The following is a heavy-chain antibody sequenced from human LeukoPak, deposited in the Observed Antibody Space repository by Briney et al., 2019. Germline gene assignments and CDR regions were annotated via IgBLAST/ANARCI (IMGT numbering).Heavy chain of an antibody. Sequence: NPGGSLRLSCAASGFTFTNAWMTWVRQAPGKGLEWVGRIKSETDGGTTDYAAPMKGRFTISRDNAKNSLYLQMNSLRPEDTALYYCAKSPVGGGQWLVDYFRHWGQGTLVTVSS. D-gene: IGHD6-19*01. J-gene: IGHJ4*02. CDR1: GFTFTNAW. CDR3: AKSPVGGGQWLVDYFRH. CDR2: IKSETDGGTT. V-gene: IGHV3-15*05.